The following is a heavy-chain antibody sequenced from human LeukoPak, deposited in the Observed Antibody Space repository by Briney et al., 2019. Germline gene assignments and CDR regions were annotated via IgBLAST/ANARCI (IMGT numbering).Heavy chain of an antibody. CDR2: IYYSGST. D-gene: IGHD6-6*01. V-gene: IGHV4-39*01. Sequence: SETLSLTCTVSGGSISSSSYYWGWIRQPPGKGLERIGSIYYSGSTYYNPSLESRVTISVDTHKNQFSLKVSAVTAADTAGYYCARHVFSSWKNWFDPWGQGTLVTVSS. CDR1: GGSISSSSYY. J-gene: IGHJ5*02. CDR3: ARHVFSSWKNWFDP.